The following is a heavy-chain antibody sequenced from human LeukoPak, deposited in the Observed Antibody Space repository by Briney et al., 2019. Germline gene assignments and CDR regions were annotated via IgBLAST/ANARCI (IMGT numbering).Heavy chain of an antibody. D-gene: IGHD2-8*01. Sequence: PSETLSLTCTVSGCSVSHDSHYWSWIRQPPGKGLEWIGNTYYSGRTKYNPSLKSRVTMSLDTSKNQFALKLSSVTAADTAVYYCARTGYCTNGVCYGAWFDPWGQGTLVTVSS. CDR2: TYYSGRT. J-gene: IGHJ5*02. CDR1: GCSVSHDSHY. V-gene: IGHV4-61*01. CDR3: ARTGYCTNGVCYGAWFDP.